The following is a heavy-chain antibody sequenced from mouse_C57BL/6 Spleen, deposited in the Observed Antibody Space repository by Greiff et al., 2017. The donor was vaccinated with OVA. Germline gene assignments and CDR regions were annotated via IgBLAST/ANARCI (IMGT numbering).Heavy chain of an antibody. J-gene: IGHJ1*03. CDR3: ARYLDV. CDR1: GFTFSDYG. Sequence: EVKLMESGGGLVKPGGSLKLSCAASGFTFSDYGMHWVRQAPEKGLEWVAYISSGSSTIYYADTVKGRFTISRDNAKNTLFLQMTSLRSEDTAMYYCARYLDVWGTGTTVTVSS. CDR2: ISSGSSTI. V-gene: IGHV5-17*01.